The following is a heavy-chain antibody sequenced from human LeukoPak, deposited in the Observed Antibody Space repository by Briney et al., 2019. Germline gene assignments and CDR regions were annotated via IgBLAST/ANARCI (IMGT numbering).Heavy chain of an antibody. V-gene: IGHV3-23*01. CDR3: AKQLGYCSDGSCYFPY. Sequence: GGSLRLSCAVSGFTFSSSAMSWVRQAPGKGLEWVSAISNNGGYTYYADSVQGRFTISRDNSKSTLCLQMNSLRAEDTAVYYCAKQLGYCSDGSCYFPYWGQGTLVTVSS. D-gene: IGHD2-15*01. J-gene: IGHJ4*02. CDR1: GFTFSSSA. CDR2: ISNNGGYT.